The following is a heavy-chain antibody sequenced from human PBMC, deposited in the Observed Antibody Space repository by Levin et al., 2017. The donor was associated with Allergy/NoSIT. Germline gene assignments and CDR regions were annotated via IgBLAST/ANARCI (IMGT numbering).Heavy chain of an antibody. V-gene: IGHV3-74*01. D-gene: IGHD4-23*01. J-gene: IGHJ4*02. CDR3: ARGVFGTYGGKDY. CDR2: INSDGSST. Sequence: SCAASGFTFSSYWMHWVRQAPGKGLVWVSRINSDGSSTSYADSVKGRFTISRDNAKNTLYLQMNSLRAEDTAVYYCARGVFGTYGGKDYWGQGTLVTVSS. CDR1: GFTFSSYW.